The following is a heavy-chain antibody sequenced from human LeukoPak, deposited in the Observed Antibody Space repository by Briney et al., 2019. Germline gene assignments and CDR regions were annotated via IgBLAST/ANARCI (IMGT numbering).Heavy chain of an antibody. Sequence: GGSLRLSWAASGFTFSSYAMHWVRQAPGKGLEWVAVISYDGSNKYYADSVKGRFTISRDNSKNTLYLQMNSLRAEDTAVYYCAREGRFSVAGYYYYYGMDVWGQGTTVTVSS. CDR1: GFTFSSYA. V-gene: IGHV3-30-3*01. CDR2: ISYDGSNK. J-gene: IGHJ6*02. D-gene: IGHD6-19*01. CDR3: AREGRFSVAGYYYYYGMDV.